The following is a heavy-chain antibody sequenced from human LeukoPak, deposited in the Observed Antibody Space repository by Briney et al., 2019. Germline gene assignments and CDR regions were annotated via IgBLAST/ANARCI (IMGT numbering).Heavy chain of an antibody. V-gene: IGHV3-53*01. Sequence: GGSLRLSCAVPGFSVNDNYMSRVRQAPGKGLQWVSVMFPDGRTYYADSVKGRFTISRDLARNTLLLQMHSLRADDTAVHYCARTNPVYGDYDYWGQGTLVTVSS. CDR3: ARTNPVYGDYDY. CDR2: MFPDGRT. J-gene: IGHJ4*02. D-gene: IGHD4-17*01. CDR1: GFSVNDNY.